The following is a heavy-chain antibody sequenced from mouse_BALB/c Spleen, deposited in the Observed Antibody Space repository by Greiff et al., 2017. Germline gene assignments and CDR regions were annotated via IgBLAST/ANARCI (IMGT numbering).Heavy chain of an antibody. J-gene: IGHJ2*01. V-gene: IGHV1-87*01. CDR2: IYPGDGDT. D-gene: IGHD2-2*01. CDR1: GYTFTSYW. Sequence: VQLQQSGAELARPGASVKLSCKASGYTFTSYWMQWVKQRPGQGLEWIGAIYPGDGDTRYTQKFKGKATLTADKSSSTAYMQLSSLASEDSAVYYCAHNGYYFDYWGQGTTLTVSS. CDR3: AHNGYYFDY.